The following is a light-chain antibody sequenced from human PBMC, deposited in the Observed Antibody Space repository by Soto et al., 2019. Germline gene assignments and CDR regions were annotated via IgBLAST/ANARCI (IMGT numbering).Light chain of an antibody. CDR1: QGISNY. V-gene: IGKV1-27*01. Sequence: DSQMTQCPSSLAASVGDRVTIACRASQGISNYLAWYQQKPGKVPKLLLYAASTLQSGVPSRFSGSGSGTDFTLNISSLQPEDVATYYCQKYHTAPPPFGPGPKVETK. CDR3: QKYHTAPPP. J-gene: IGKJ1*01. CDR2: AAS.